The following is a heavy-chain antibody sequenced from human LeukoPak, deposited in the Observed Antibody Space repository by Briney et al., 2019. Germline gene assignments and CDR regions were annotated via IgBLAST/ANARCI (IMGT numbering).Heavy chain of an antibody. CDR3: ARDRGSSWYSNWFDP. Sequence: SVKVSCKASGGTFSSYAISWVRQAPGQGLEWMGRIIPILGIANYAQKFQGRVTITADKSTSTAYMELGSLRSEDTAVYYCARDRGSSWYSNWFDPWGQGTLVTVSS. D-gene: IGHD6-13*01. CDR2: IIPILGIA. V-gene: IGHV1-69*04. CDR1: GGTFSSYA. J-gene: IGHJ5*02.